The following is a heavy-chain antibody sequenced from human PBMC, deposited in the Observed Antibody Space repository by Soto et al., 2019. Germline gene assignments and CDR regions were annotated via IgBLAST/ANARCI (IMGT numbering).Heavy chain of an antibody. J-gene: IGHJ6*02. CDR2: ISSSGSTI. CDR1: GFTFSDYY. V-gene: IGHV3-11*01. Sequence: GGPPRLSWAASGFTFSDYYMNWVSQAPGKGLEWVSYISSSGSTIYYADSVKGRFTISRDNAKNSLYLQMNSLRAEDTAVYYCARDLVVRGPMPYYYGMDVWGQGTTVTVSS. D-gene: IGHD3-10*01. CDR3: ARDLVVRGPMPYYYGMDV.